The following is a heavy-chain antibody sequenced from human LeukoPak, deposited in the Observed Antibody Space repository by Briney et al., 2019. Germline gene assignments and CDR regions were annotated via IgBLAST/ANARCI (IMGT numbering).Heavy chain of an antibody. V-gene: IGHV3-48*01. CDR1: GFTFSTYG. D-gene: IGHD7-27*01. CDR2: ISSSSVTI. CDR3: ASTNWGSGCFDY. J-gene: IGHJ4*02. Sequence: HPGGSLRLSCTASGFTFSTYGMHWVRQAPGKGLEWVSHISSSSVTIYYADSVKGRFTISRDNAKNSLYLQMNSLRAEDTAVYFCASTNWGSGCFDYWGQGTPVTVSS.